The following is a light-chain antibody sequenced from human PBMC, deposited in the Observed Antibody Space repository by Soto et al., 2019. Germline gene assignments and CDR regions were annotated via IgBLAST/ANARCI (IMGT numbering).Light chain of an antibody. CDR1: QSISSY. CDR2: AAS. CDR3: QQSYSTPLT. J-gene: IGKJ4*01. V-gene: IGKV1-39*01. Sequence: DIQMTQYTSSLSASVGDRVTITCRASQSISSYLNWYQQKPGKAPKLLIYAASSLQSWVPSRFRGSGSGTDFTLTISSLQPEDFATYYCQQSYSTPLTFGGGTKVEIK.